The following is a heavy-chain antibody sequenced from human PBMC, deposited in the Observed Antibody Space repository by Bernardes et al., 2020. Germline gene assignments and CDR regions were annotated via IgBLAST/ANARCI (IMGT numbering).Heavy chain of an antibody. Sequence: SETLSLTCTVSGGSISSSSYYWGWIRQPPGKGLEWIGSIYYSGSTYYNPSLQSRVTISVDTSKNQLSLKLSSVTAAYTAVYYCARHVSSSQGGGSLFDYWGQGTLVTVSS. CDR3: ARHVSSSQGGGSLFDY. J-gene: IGHJ4*02. CDR2: IYYSGST. D-gene: IGHD6-13*01. CDR1: GGSISSSSYY. V-gene: IGHV4-39*01.